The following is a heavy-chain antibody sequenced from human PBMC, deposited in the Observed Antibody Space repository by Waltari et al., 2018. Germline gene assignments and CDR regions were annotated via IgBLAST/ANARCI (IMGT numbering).Heavy chain of an antibody. J-gene: IGHJ4*02. CDR2: LYWNDDK. D-gene: IGHD2-8*01. Sequence: QITLKESGPTLVKPTQTLTLTCTFSGFSLSTSGVGVGWIRQPPGKALEWLALLYWNDDKRYSQSRKSRLTITKDTSKNQVVLTMTNMDPVDTATYYCAHTPLCTNGVCPDAIFDYWGQGTLVTVSS. V-gene: IGHV2-5*01. CDR3: AHTPLCTNGVCPDAIFDY. CDR1: GFSLSTSGVG.